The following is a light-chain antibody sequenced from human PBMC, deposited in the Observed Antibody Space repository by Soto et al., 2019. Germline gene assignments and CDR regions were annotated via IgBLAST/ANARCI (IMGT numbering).Light chain of an antibody. J-gene: IGLJ2*01. CDR2: DVS. V-gene: IGLV2-14*01. CDR3: SSYTSSSISEV. Sequence: QSVLTKPASVSGSPGQSITISCTGTSSDVGGYNYVSWYQQHPGKAPKLMIYDVSNRPSGVSNRFSGSKSGNTASLTISGLQAEDEADYYCSSYTSSSISEVFGGGTKLTVL. CDR1: SSDVGGYNY.